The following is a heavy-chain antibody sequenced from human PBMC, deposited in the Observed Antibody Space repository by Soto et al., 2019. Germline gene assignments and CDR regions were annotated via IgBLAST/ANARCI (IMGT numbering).Heavy chain of an antibody. CDR3: AGMKGRSSIDY. J-gene: IGHJ4*02. Sequence: QVQLVQSGAEVKKPGASVKVSCKASGYTFSSYDINGVRQATGQGVEWMGWMNPNRGNTVYAQKFQGRVTMTRNTSISTAYTELSTLRSEDTAVYYCAGMKGRSSIDYWGQGTLVTVSS. V-gene: IGHV1-8*01. CDR1: GYTFSSYD. D-gene: IGHD3-3*01. CDR2: MNPNRGNT.